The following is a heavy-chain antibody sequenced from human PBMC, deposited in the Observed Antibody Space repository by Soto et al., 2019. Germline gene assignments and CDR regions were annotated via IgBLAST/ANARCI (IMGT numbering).Heavy chain of an antibody. V-gene: IGHV1-46*01. Sequence: QGLEWMGIINPIDGSASYAQHFQGRVTMTRDTATSTVYMEMSSLRSEDTAVYYCARDQGGYYYSSGYIPRGWFGVFAFRGKRTPVIVFS. J-gene: IGHJ6*03. CDR2: INPIDGSA. CDR3: ARDQGGYYYSSGYIPRGWFGVFAF. D-gene: IGHD3-22*01.